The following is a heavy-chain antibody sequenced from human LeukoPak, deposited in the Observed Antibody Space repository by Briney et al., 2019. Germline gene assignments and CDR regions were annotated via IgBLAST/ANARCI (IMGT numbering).Heavy chain of an antibody. CDR1: GGSISSSSYY. Sequence: SETLSLTCTVSGGSISSSSYYWSWIRQPPGKGLEWIGEINHSGSTNYNPSLKSRVTISVDTSKNQFSLKLSSVTAADTAVYYCARVKSHYYKPRPFDYWGQGTLVTVSS. D-gene: IGHD3-10*01. CDR3: ARVKSHYYKPRPFDY. CDR2: INHSGST. V-gene: IGHV4-39*07. J-gene: IGHJ4*02.